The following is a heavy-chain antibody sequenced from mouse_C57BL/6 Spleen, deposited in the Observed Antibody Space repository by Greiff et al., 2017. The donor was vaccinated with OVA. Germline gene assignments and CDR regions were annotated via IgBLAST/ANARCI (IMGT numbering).Heavy chain of an antibody. Sequence: VQLQQSGAELVRPGTSVKVSCKASGYAFTNYLIEWVKQRPGQGLEWIGVINPGSGGTNYNEKFKGKATLTADKSSSTAYMQLSSLTSEDSAVYFCARADLLLDAMDYWGQGTSVTVSS. V-gene: IGHV1-54*01. J-gene: IGHJ4*01. D-gene: IGHD1-1*01. CDR1: GYAFTNYL. CDR2: INPGSGGT. CDR3: ARADLLLDAMDY.